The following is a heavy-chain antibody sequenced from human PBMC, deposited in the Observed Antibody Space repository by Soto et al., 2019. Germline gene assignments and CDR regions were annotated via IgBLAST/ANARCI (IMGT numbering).Heavy chain of an antibody. Sequence: EVQLLESGGDLVQPGGSLRLSCVASGFTFSSFAMSWVRQAPGKGLEWVSTLSGSGGDTYYADSVKGRFTISRDKSKNTLYLQMDRQRVEDTAVYYCAKRGGYDYVWKSYRPDYWGQGTLVTVSS. V-gene: IGHV3-23*01. CDR3: AKRGGYDYVWKSYRPDY. D-gene: IGHD3-16*02. J-gene: IGHJ4*02. CDR2: LSGSGGDT. CDR1: GFTFSSFA.